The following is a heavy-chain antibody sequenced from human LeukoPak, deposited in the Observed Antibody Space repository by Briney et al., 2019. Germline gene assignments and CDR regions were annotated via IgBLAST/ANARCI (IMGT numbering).Heavy chain of an antibody. D-gene: IGHD6-25*01. CDR3: ARMSANWFDP. Sequence: GESLKISCKGSGYSFTSYWIGWVRQRPGKGLEWMGIIHAGDSNTRYSPPFQGQVTMSVDKSISTAYLQWSSVKASDTAMYYCARMSANWFDPWGQGTQVTVSP. CDR1: GYSFTSYW. CDR2: IHAGDSNT. V-gene: IGHV5-51*01. J-gene: IGHJ5*02.